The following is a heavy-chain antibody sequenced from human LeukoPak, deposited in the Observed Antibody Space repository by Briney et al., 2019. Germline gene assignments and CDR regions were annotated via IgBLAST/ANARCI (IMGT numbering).Heavy chain of an antibody. J-gene: IGHJ4*02. D-gene: IGHD3-22*01. Sequence: ASVKVSCKASGGAFSSYAISWVRQAPGQGLEWMGGIIPIFGIANYAQKFQGRVTITTDESTSTAYMELSSLRAEDTAVYYCAKSLHHTYYYDSSGYYPHWPPDYWGQGTLVTVSS. CDR2: IIPIFGIA. V-gene: IGHV1-69*05. CDR1: GGAFSSYA. CDR3: AKSLHHTYYYDSSGYYPHWPPDY.